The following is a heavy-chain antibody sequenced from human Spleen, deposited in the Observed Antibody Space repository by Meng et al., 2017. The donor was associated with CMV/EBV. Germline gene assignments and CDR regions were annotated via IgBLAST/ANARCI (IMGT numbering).Heavy chain of an antibody. V-gene: IGHV3-30*02. CDR3: AKHVRGQDFGAFDI. D-gene: IGHD3-16*01. CDR1: GFTFSSYG. J-gene: IGHJ3*02. CDR2: IRYDGSNP. Sequence: GESLKISCAASGFTFSSYGMHWVRQAPGKGLEWVAFIRYDGSNPYYADSVKGRFSISRDNSKNTLYLQMNSLRAEDAAVYYCAKHVRGQDFGAFDIWGQGTMVTVSS.